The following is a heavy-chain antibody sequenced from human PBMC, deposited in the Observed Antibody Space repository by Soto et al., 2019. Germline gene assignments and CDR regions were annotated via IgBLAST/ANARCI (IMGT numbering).Heavy chain of an antibody. CDR3: AKAYSYGYVYYFDY. V-gene: IGHV3-48*01. D-gene: IGHD5-18*01. CDR2: ISSSSSTI. CDR1: GFTFSSYS. J-gene: IGHJ4*02. Sequence: GGSLRLSCAASGFTFSSYSMNWVRQAPGKGLEWVSYISSSSSTIYYADSVKGRFTISRDNAKNSLYLQMNRLRAEDTAVYYCAKAYSYGYVYYFDYWGQGTLVTVSS.